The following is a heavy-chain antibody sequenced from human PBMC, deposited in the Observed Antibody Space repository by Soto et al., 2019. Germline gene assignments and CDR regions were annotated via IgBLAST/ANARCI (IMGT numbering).Heavy chain of an antibody. CDR3: ANIAVAGYYFDY. Sequence: LETLSLTCTVSGGSSSSSSYYWGWIRQPPGKGLEWIGSIYYSGSTYYNPSLKSRVTISVDTSKNQFSLKLSSVTAADTAVYYCANIAVAGYYFDYWGQGTLVTVSS. D-gene: IGHD6-19*01. CDR2: IYYSGST. V-gene: IGHV4-39*01. CDR1: GGSSSSSSYY. J-gene: IGHJ4*02.